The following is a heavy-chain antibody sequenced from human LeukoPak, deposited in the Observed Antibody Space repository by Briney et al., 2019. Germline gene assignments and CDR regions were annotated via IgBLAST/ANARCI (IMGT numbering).Heavy chain of an antibody. D-gene: IGHD2-21*01. CDR1: GFTFSSYS. CDR3: ARYCGGDCFGMDV. Sequence: GGSLRLSCAASGFTFSSYSMNWVRQAPGKGLEWVSSISSSSSYIYYADSVKGRFTISRDNAKNSLYLQMNSLRAEDTAVYYCARYCGGDCFGMDVWGQGTTVTVSS. CDR2: ISSSSSYI. J-gene: IGHJ6*02. V-gene: IGHV3-21*01.